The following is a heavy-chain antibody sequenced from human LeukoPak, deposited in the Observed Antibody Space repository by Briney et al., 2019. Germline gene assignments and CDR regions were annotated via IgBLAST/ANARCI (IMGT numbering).Heavy chain of an antibody. J-gene: IGHJ4*02. CDR3: ARDLGDY. V-gene: IGHV3-30*03. Sequence: GRSLRLSCAASGFTFSSYSFHWVRQAPGQGLEWVAVISSGGGTKYYGDSVKGRFTSSRDNSRNTLSLEMNSLRPEDTAVYYCARDLGDYWGQGTLVTVSS. CDR2: ISSGGGTK. CDR1: GFTFSSYS.